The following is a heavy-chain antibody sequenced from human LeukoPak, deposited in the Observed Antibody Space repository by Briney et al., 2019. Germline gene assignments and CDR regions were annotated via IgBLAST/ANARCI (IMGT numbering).Heavy chain of an antibody. CDR1: GGTFISYA. D-gene: IGHD1-7*01. J-gene: IGHJ4*02. CDR2: INPRIGDT. CDR3: ARGAWDYDGKDY. V-gene: IGHV1-2*06. Sequence: ASVKVSCKASGGTFISYAISWVRQAPGQGLEWMGRINPRIGDTNSARTFQGRVTMTRDTSISTAYMDLNRLTSDDTAVYYCARGAWDYDGKDYWGQGTLVTVSS.